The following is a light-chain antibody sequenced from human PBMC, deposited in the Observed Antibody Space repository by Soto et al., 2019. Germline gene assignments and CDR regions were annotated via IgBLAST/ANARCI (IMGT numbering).Light chain of an antibody. Sequence: EIVMTQSPATLSVSPGERATLSCRASQSVSSNLAWYQQRPGQAPRLLIYDASTRATGIPARFSGSGSGTEFTLTISILQSEDFAVYYCQQYNNWPPWTFGQGTKVDIK. CDR1: QSVSSN. CDR3: QQYNNWPPWT. V-gene: IGKV3-15*01. J-gene: IGKJ1*01. CDR2: DAS.